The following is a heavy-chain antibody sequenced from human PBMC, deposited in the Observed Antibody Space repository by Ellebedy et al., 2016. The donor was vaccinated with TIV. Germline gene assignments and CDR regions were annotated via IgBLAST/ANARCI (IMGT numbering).Heavy chain of an antibody. J-gene: IGHJ2*01. Sequence: GSLRLSCTVSGGSISSYYWMWIRQPPGKGLEWIGYIYYTGKTDYNPSLKSRVAISVDTSKNQFSLKLSSVTAADTAVYYCARPHKIRIGDWYFDLWGRGTLVAVSS. D-gene: IGHD3-16*01. CDR3: ARPHKIRIGDWYFDL. CDR2: IYYTGKT. V-gene: IGHV4-59*01. CDR1: GGSISSYY.